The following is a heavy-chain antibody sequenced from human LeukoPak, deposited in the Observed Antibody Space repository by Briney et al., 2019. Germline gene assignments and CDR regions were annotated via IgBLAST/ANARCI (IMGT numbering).Heavy chain of an antibody. CDR3: AKAQRYGSYYYYMDV. CDR2: ISWNSGSI. CDR1: GFTFSSYW. Sequence: GGSLRLSCAASGFTFSSYWMHWVRQAPGKGLEWVSGISWNSGSIGYADSVKGRFTISRDNAKNSLYLQMNSLRAEDTALYYCAKAQRYGSYYYYMDVWGKGTTVTVSS. D-gene: IGHD3-10*01. V-gene: IGHV3-9*01. J-gene: IGHJ6*03.